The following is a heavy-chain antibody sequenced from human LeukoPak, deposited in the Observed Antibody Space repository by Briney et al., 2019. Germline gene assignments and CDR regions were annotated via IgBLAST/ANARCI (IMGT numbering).Heavy chain of an antibody. J-gene: IGHJ4*02. CDR1: GFTFSSYG. D-gene: IGHD6-19*01. CDR3: ARDRGIAVAGWYYFDY. CDR2: IWYDGSNK. V-gene: IGHV3-33*01. Sequence: PGRSLRLSCAASGFTFSSYGMHWVRQAPGKGLEWVAVIWYDGSNKYYADSVKGRFTISRDNSKNTLYLQMNSLRAEDTAVYYCARDRGIAVAGWYYFDYWGQGTLVTVSS.